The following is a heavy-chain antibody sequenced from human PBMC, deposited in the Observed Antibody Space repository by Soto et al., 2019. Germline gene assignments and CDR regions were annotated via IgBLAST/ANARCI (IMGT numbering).Heavy chain of an antibody. Sequence: LSLTCTVSGGSISSYYWSWIRQPPGKGLEWIGYIYYSGSTNYNPSLKSRVTISVDTSKNQFSLKLSSVTAADTAVYYCARGQFYDFWSGYQTRFDYWGQGTLVTVSS. CDR2: IYYSGST. CDR1: GGSISSYY. CDR3: ARGQFYDFWSGYQTRFDY. J-gene: IGHJ4*02. D-gene: IGHD3-3*01. V-gene: IGHV4-59*01.